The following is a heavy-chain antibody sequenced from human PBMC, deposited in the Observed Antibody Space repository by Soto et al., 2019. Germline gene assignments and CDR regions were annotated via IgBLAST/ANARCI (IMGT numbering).Heavy chain of an antibody. CDR1: GGSISSGGYY. CDR3: ARFGGFGPLRYFDWLLSPSDY. CDR2: IYYSGGT. D-gene: IGHD3-9*01. V-gene: IGHV4-31*03. J-gene: IGHJ4*02. Sequence: SETLSLTCTVSGGSISSGGYYWSWIRQHPGKGLEWIGYIYYSGGTYYNPSLKSRVTISVDTSKNQFSLKLSSVTAADTAVYYCARFGGFGPLRYFDWLLSPSDYWGQGTLVTVSS.